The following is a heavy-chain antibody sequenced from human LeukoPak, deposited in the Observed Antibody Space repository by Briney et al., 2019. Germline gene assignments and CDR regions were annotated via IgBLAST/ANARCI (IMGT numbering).Heavy chain of an antibody. CDR3: ANSLHYDFWSGYLI. Sequence: GGSLRLSCSASGFTFSAYFMHWVRQAPGKGLEWVSGISASGGSTYYADSVRGRLTISRDNSKNTLYLQMNSLRAEDTAVYYCANSLHYDFWSGYLIWGQGTLVTVSS. V-gene: IGHV3-23*01. CDR2: ISASGGST. J-gene: IGHJ4*02. CDR1: GFTFSAYF. D-gene: IGHD3-3*01.